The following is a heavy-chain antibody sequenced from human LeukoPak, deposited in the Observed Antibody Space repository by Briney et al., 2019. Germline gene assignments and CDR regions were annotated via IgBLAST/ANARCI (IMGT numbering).Heavy chain of an antibody. CDR3: ATPSQWLNRYYFDH. Sequence: PSETLSLTCTVAGGSISSTAYYWGWIRHPPGKGLEWIGSIYYSGRTYYNPSLKSRVTISLDTSKNQFSLRLTSVTAADTAVYYCATPSQWLNRYYFDHWGQGTLVTVSS. CDR2: IYYSGRT. V-gene: IGHV4-39*01. CDR1: GGSISSTAYY. J-gene: IGHJ4*02. D-gene: IGHD6-19*01.